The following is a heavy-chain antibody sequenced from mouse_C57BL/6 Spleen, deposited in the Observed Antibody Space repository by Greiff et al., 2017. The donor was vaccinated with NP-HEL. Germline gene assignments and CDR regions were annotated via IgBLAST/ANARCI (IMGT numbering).Heavy chain of an antibody. Sequence: QVQLQQSGAELVRPGASVKLSCKASGYTFTDYYINWVKQRPGQGLEWIARIYPGSGNTYYNEKFKGKATLTAEKSSSTAYMQLSSLTSEDSAVYFCARHYSNYEYFDVWGTGTTVTVSS. CDR3: ARHYSNYEYFDV. J-gene: IGHJ1*03. V-gene: IGHV1-76*01. CDR1: GYTFTDYY. D-gene: IGHD2-5*01. CDR2: IYPGSGNT.